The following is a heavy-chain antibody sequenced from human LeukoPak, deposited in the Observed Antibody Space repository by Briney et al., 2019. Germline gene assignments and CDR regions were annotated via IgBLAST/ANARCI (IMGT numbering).Heavy chain of an antibody. J-gene: IGHJ6*03. D-gene: IGHD6-19*01. CDR3: ARVAGTGFDYYYYMDV. V-gene: IGHV3-48*01. CDR1: GFTFSSYS. Sequence: GGSLRLSCAASGFTFSSYSMNWFRQAPGKGLEWVSYISSSSSTIYYADSVKGRFTISRDNAKNSLYLQMNSLRAEDTAVYYCARVAGTGFDYYYYMDVWAKGPRSPSP. CDR2: ISSSSSTI.